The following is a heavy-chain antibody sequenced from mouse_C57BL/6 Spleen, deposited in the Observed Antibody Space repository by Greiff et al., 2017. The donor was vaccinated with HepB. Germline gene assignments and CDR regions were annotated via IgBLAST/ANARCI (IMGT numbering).Heavy chain of an antibody. CDR3: ARKANYSNHCYFDF. V-gene: IGHV1-69*01. CDR2: IDPSDSYT. Sequence: QVQLQQPGAELVMPGASVKLSCKASGYTFTSYWMHWVKQRPGQGLEWIGEIDPSDSYTNYNQKFKGKSTLTVDKSYSTAYMQLSSLTSEDSAVYDSARKANYSNHCYFDFWGTGTTVTVSS. J-gene: IGHJ1*03. CDR1: GYTFTSYW. D-gene: IGHD2-5*01.